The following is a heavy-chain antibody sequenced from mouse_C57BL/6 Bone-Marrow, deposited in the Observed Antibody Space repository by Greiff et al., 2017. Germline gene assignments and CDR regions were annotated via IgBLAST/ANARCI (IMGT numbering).Heavy chain of an antibody. D-gene: IGHD2-1*01. CDR2: IDPSDSYT. CDR1: GYTFTSYW. CDR3: ARGFYYGNFLVDY. J-gene: IGHJ2*01. V-gene: IGHV1-69*01. Sequence: QVQLQQPGAELVMPGASVKLSCKASGYTFTSYWMHWVKQRPGQGLEWIGEIDPSDSYTNYNQKFKGKSTLTVDKSSSTAYMQLSSLTSEDSAVYYCARGFYYGNFLVDYWGQGTTLTVSS.